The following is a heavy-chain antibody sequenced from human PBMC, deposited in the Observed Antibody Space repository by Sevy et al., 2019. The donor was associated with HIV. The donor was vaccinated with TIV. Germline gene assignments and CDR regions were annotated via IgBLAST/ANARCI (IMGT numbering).Heavy chain of an antibody. V-gene: IGHV3-33*01. D-gene: IGHD2-2*01. CDR2: IRYDGSNK. Sequence: GGSLRLSCAASGFTFSNYGIHWVRQAPGKGLEWVAVIRYDGSNKYYEDSVKGRFTISRDNSKNTLYRQINSLRAEDTAVYYCARGPLRYCSSSSCYEGDNYYYGMDVWGQGTTVTVSS. CDR3: ARGPLRYCSSSSCYEGDNYYYGMDV. J-gene: IGHJ6*02. CDR1: GFTFSNYG.